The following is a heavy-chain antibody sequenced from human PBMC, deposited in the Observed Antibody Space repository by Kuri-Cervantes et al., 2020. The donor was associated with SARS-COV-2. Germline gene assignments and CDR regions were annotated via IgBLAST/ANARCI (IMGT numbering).Heavy chain of an antibody. D-gene: IGHD3-9*01. V-gene: IGHV4-34*01. J-gene: IGHJ4*02. CDR2: SNHRGTT. Sequence: GSLRLSCTVSGGSISSYYWSWIRQPPGKGLEWMGESNHRGTTNYNPSLKSRVTVSVDTSKNQFSLKLTSVTAADTAVYYCARTPDYDILTGSYSEGFDYWGQGILVTVSS. CDR3: ARTPDYDILTGSYSEGFDY. CDR1: GGSISSYY.